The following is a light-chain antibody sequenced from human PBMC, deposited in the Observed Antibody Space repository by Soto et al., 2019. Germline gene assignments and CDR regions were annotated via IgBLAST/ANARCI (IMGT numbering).Light chain of an antibody. CDR2: AAS. CDR1: QSIASW. Sequence: DIQMTQSPSFVSASVGDGVTISCRASQSIASWLAWYQQRPGKAPRLLIYAASRLQRGVPSRFSGSESGTDFTLTINNLQPEDFATYYCLQSSSFPLTFGGGTKVEI. CDR3: LQSSSFPLT. J-gene: IGKJ4*01. V-gene: IGKV1-12*01.